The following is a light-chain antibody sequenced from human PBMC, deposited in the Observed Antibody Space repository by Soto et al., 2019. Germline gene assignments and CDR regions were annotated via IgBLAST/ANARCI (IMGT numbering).Light chain of an antibody. Sequence: DFVMTQAPDSLAVSLGERATINCKSSQSVLYNSNNKNHLGWFQQKPGHPPKLLIYGASFRPSGVPDRFSGSGSGTDFTLTISSLQAEDVAVYYCQQYGSSVTFGGGTKVEI. CDR1: QSVLYNSNNKNH. J-gene: IGKJ4*01. CDR2: GAS. V-gene: IGKV4-1*01. CDR3: QQYGSSVT.